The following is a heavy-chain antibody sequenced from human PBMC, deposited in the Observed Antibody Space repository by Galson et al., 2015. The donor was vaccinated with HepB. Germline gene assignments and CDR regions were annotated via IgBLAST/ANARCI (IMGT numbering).Heavy chain of an antibody. CDR3: ARDGYSYGYYFDY. Sequence: SLRLSCAASGFTFSSYAMTWVRQAPGKGLEWVSAISGSGGSTYYADSVKGRFTISRDNFKNTLYLQMNSLRVEDTAVYYCARDGYSYGYYFDYWGQGTLVTVSS. J-gene: IGHJ4*02. D-gene: IGHD5-18*01. CDR1: GFTFSSYA. CDR2: ISGSGGST. V-gene: IGHV3-23*01.